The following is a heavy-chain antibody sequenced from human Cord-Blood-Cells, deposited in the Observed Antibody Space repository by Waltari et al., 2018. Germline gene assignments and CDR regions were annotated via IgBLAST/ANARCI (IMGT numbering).Heavy chain of an antibody. CDR1: GYTFTSYG. D-gene: IGHD3-10*01. V-gene: IGHV1-18*04. CDR2: ISDYKGNT. CDR3: ARVRRLNTNSDFDY. Sequence: QVQLVQSGAAVQKHGASVKVSCKASGYTFTSYGIRWLRPAPGQGLEWMGWISDYKGNTNYAQKLQSRVTMTTGTSTSTAYMELRSLRSDDTAVYYCARVRRLNTNSDFDYWGQGTLVTVSS. J-gene: IGHJ4*02.